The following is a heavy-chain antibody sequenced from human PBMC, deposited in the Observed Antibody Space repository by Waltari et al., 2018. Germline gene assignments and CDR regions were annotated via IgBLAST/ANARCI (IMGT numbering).Heavy chain of an antibody. Sequence: QVQLVQSGAEVKKPGASVKVSCKASGYTFTGYYMPWVRQAPGQGLEWMGWINPNRGSTNYEQKFQGRVTMTSETSISTAYMELSRLRSDDTAVYYCARDLGYGGNRDYWGQGTLVTVSS. V-gene: IGHV1-2*02. CDR3: ARDLGYGGNRDY. J-gene: IGHJ4*02. CDR2: INPNRGST. CDR1: GYTFTGYY. D-gene: IGHD4-17*01.